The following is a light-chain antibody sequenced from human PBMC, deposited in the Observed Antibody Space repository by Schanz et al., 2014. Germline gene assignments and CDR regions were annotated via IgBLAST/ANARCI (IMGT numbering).Light chain of an antibody. Sequence: QSALTQPASVSGSPGQSITISCTGTSSDVGSYNLVSWYQHHPGKAPKLMIYEGTKRPSGVSNRFSGSKSGNTASLTISGLQAEDEADYYCCSYAGSRTLWVFGGGTKLTVL. J-gene: IGLJ3*02. V-gene: IGLV2-23*01. CDR1: SSDVGSYNL. CDR2: EGT. CDR3: CSYAGSRTLWV.